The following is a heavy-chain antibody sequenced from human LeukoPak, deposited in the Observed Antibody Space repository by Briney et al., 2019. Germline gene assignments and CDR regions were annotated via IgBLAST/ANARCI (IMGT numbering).Heavy chain of an antibody. V-gene: IGHV1-2*02. CDR2: INPNSGGT. Sequence: ASVKVSCKASGYTFTGYYMHWLRQAPGQGLEWMGWINPNSGGTNYAQRFQGRVTMTRDTSISTAYMELSRLRSDDTAVYFCARVLPSNWFDPWGQGTLVTVSS. CDR3: ARVLPSNWFDP. J-gene: IGHJ5*02. CDR1: GYTFTGYY. D-gene: IGHD3-3*01.